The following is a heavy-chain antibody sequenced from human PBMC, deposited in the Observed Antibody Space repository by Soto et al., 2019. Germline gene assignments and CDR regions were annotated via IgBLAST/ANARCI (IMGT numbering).Heavy chain of an antibody. Sequence: EVQLVESGGGLVQPGGSLRLSCAASGFTFSSYEMNWVRQAPGKGLEWVSYISSSGSTIYYAESVKGRFTISRDNAKNSLYLQMNSLRAEDTAVYYCARDLPYPLGAKAWGQGTLVTVSS. J-gene: IGHJ5*02. CDR2: ISSSGSTI. CDR3: ARDLPYPLGAKA. CDR1: GFTFSSYE. D-gene: IGHD1-26*01. V-gene: IGHV3-48*03.